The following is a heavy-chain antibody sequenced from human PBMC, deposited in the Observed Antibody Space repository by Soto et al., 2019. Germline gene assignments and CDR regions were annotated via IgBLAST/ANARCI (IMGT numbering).Heavy chain of an antibody. J-gene: IGHJ6*02. Sequence: EVQLVESGGGLVQPGGSLRLSCVDSGFTFSSYWMSWVRQAPVKGLEWVGNIKQDGSEENYVDSVKGRFTISRANAKNSMYLQMNILGVEDTAVYYCARRAASGLGWDVWGQGTTVVVSS. CDR2: IKQDGSEE. CDR3: ARRAASGLGWDV. V-gene: IGHV3-7*01. D-gene: IGHD6-13*01. CDR1: GFTFSSYW.